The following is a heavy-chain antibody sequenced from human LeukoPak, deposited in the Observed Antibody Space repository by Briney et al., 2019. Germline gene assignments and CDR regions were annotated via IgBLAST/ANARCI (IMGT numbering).Heavy chain of an antibody. CDR2: IYYSGST. Sequence: SSETLSLTCTVSGGSISSYYWSWIRQPPGKGLEWIGYIYYSGSTNYNPSLKSRVTISVDTSKNQFSLKLSSVTAADTAVYYCARGSGSYHYYYYGMDVWGQGTTVTVSS. V-gene: IGHV4-59*08. CDR1: GGSISSYY. CDR3: ARGSGSYHYYYYGMDV. J-gene: IGHJ6*02. D-gene: IGHD1-26*01.